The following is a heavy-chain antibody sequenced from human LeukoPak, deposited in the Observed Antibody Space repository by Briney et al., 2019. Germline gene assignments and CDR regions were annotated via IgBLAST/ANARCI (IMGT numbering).Heavy chain of an antibody. Sequence: GGSLRLSCAASGFTFSSYSMNWVRQAPGKGLEWVSYISSSSSTIYYADSVKGRFTISRDNAKNSLYLQMNSLRAEDTAVYYCARESGSYYDSSGYPTRDAFDIWGQGTMVTVSS. D-gene: IGHD3-22*01. CDR2: ISSSSSTI. J-gene: IGHJ3*02. CDR3: ARESGSYYDSSGYPTRDAFDI. CDR1: GFTFSSYS. V-gene: IGHV3-48*01.